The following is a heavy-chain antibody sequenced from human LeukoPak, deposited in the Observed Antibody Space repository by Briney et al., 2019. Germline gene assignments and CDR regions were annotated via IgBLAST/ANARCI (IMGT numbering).Heavy chain of an antibody. D-gene: IGHD1-26*01. CDR3: ARVVGATLDEGWLTTLDEGWLDY. CDR1: GFIFSSYT. V-gene: IGHV3-30*04. Sequence: GGSLRLSCAASGFIFSSYTIHWVRQAPGKGLEWVAIVSSDGNDKNYAESVKGRFTISRDNSKKTVLPQMNSLRPEDTAVYYCARVVGATLDEGWLTTLDEGWLDYWGQGTLVTVSS. J-gene: IGHJ4*02. CDR2: VSSDGNDK.